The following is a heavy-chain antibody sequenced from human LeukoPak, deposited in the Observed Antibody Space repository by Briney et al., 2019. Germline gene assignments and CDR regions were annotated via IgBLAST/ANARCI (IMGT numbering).Heavy chain of an antibody. D-gene: IGHD2-15*01. Sequence: GESLKISTKSSGYSFTSYWIGWVRQMPGKGLEGMGIIYPGYSDTSYSPSFHGQVTISADKSISTAYLQWSRLKASDTAMYYCARCSGGRCYVGWFDPWGQGTLVTVSS. J-gene: IGHJ5*02. CDR1: GYSFTSYW. CDR3: ARCSGGRCYVGWFDP. CDR2: IYPGYSDT. V-gene: IGHV5-51*01.